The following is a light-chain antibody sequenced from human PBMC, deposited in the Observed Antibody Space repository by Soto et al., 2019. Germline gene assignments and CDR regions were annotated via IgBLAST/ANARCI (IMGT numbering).Light chain of an antibody. V-gene: IGKV3-20*01. Sequence: NVLTQSPCTLYLSPGERATLSCRASQSVSSSYLAWYQQKPGQAPRLLIYGASSRATGIPDRFSGSGSGTDFTLTISRLEPEDFVVYYCQQYDSLPRTFGQGTKVEIK. CDR3: QQYDSLPRT. CDR1: QSVSSSY. J-gene: IGKJ1*01. CDR2: GAS.